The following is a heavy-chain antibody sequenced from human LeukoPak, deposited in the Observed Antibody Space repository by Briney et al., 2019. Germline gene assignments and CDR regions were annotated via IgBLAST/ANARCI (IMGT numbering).Heavy chain of an antibody. CDR1: GAAITSTGYY. CDR3: ARGIYDSSGYFYFDY. V-gene: IGHV4-31*03. J-gene: IGHJ4*02. CDR2: IYYSGST. Sequence: SSQTLSLTCTVSGAAITSTGYYWNWIRQHPGKGLEWMGSIYYSGSTYYNPSLKSRVTILVDRSKNQFSLKLSSVTAADTAVYYCARGIYDSSGYFYFDYWGQGTLVTVSS. D-gene: IGHD3-22*01.